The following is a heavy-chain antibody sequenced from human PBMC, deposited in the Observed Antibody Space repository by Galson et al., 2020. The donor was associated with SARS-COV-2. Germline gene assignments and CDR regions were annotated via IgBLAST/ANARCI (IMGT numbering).Heavy chain of an antibody. V-gene: IGHV3-23*01. CDR2: ISGSGGST. CDR1: GFTFSSYA. J-gene: IGHJ4*02. CDR3: AKDTVTTRVNY. Sequence: GESLKISCAASGFTFSSYAMSWVRQAPGKGLEWVSAISGSGGSTYYADSVKGRFTISRDNSKNTLYRQMNSRRAEDTAVYYCAKDTVTTRVNYWGQGTLVTVSS. D-gene: IGHD4-17*01.